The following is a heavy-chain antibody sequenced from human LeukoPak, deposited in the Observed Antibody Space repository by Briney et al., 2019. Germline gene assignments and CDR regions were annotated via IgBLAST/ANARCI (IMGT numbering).Heavy chain of an antibody. CDR3: AKDPWGSRGYFDY. V-gene: IGHV3-23*01. Sequence: GGSLRLSCAASGFTFSRNAMIWVRQAPGKGLEWVSAISGSGSDTYYADSVKGRFTIFRDNSKNTVYLRMNSLRAEDTAVYYCAKDPWGSRGYFDYWGQGALVTVSS. CDR2: ISGSGSDT. CDR1: GFTFSRNA. J-gene: IGHJ4*02. D-gene: IGHD7-27*01.